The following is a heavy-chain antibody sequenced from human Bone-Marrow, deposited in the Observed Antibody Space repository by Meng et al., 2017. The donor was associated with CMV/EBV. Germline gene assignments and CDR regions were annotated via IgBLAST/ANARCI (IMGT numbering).Heavy chain of an antibody. CDR1: GYTFTTYD. V-gene: IGHV1-8*01. J-gene: IGHJ4*02. Sequence: ASVKVSCKASGYTFTTYDVNWVRQAAGQGLEWLGWMNPNSGNTGYAQKFQGRVTMTRNTSISTAYMELSSLRSDDTAVYYCARGRSQGSGYSSGRYEGYFDDWGQGTLVTSPQ. D-gene: IGHD6-19*01. CDR2: MNPNSGNT. CDR3: ARGRSQGSGYSSGRYEGYFDD.